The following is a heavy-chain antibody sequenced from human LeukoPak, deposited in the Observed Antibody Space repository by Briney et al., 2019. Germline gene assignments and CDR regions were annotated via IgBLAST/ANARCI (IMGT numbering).Heavy chain of an antibody. D-gene: IGHD1-20*01. V-gene: IGHV3-33*01. CDR2: IWYDGSNK. CDR3: ARDRYNWNGDFDY. J-gene: IGHJ4*02. Sequence: GGSLRLSCAASGFTFSSYGMHWVRQAPGAGLEWVAVIWYDGSNKYYADSVKGRFTISRDNSKNTLYLQMNSLRAEDTAVHYCARDRYNWNGDFDYWGQGTLVTVSS. CDR1: GFTFSSYG.